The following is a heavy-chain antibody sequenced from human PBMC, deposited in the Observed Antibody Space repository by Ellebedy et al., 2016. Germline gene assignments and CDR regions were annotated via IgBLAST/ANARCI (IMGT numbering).Heavy chain of an antibody. J-gene: IGHJ4*02. CDR2: INQVGSEK. CDR3: ARARTDY. Sequence: GESLKISCAASGFTFSSYWMYWVRQAPGKGLEWVANINQVGSEKYYVESVKGRFTISRDNAKNLLYLQMNSLRVEDTALYYCARARTDYWGQGTLVSVSS. CDR1: GFTFSSYW. V-gene: IGHV3-7*04.